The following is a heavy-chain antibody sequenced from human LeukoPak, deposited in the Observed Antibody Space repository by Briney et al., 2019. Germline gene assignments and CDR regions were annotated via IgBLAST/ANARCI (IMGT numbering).Heavy chain of an antibody. Sequence: GGSLRLSCAASGFTFSSYAMSWVRQAPGKGLEWVSAISGSGGSTYYADSVKGRFTISRDNSKNTLYLQMNSLRAEDTAVYYCAKPSGSYDYYYYYYMDVWGKGTTVTVSS. D-gene: IGHD1-26*01. J-gene: IGHJ6*03. CDR1: GFTFSSYA. V-gene: IGHV3-23*01. CDR2: ISGSGGST. CDR3: AKPSGSYDYYYYYYMDV.